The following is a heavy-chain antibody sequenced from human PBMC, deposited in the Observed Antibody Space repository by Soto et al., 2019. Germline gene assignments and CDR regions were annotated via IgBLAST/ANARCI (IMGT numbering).Heavy chain of an antibody. CDR1: GGTFSNSA. CDR3: ARDFKAPTGWFDP. CDR2: FNPIFGGT. V-gene: IGHV1-2*02. D-gene: IGHD6-6*01. J-gene: IGHJ5*02. Sequence: GASVKVSCKASGGTFSNSAIYWVRQAPGQGLVWMGGFNPIFGGTNYAQKFQGRVTMTRDTSISTAYMELSRLRSDDTAVYYCARDFKAPTGWFDPWGQGTLVTVSS.